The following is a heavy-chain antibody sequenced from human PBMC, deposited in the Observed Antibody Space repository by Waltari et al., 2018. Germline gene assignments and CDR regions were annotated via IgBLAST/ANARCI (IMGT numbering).Heavy chain of an antibody. CDR2: IYWDDDK. CDR3: ARETYYYDSSGYYIPYNWFDP. J-gene: IGHJ5*02. V-gene: IGHV2-5*02. D-gene: IGHD3-22*01. Sequence: QITLKESGPTLVKPTQTLTLTCTFSGFSLSTSGVGVGWIRQPPGKALEWLALIYWDDDKRYSPSLKSRLTITKDTSKNQVVLTMTNMDPVDTATYYCARETYYYDSSGYYIPYNWFDPWGQGTLVTVSS. CDR1: GFSLSTSGVG.